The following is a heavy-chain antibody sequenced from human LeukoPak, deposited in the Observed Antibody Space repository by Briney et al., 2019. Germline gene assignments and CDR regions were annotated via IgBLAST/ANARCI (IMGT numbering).Heavy chain of an antibody. CDR2: ISSSGTT. J-gene: IGHJ4*02. Sequence: SETLSLTCTVSDGSIYNYFWSWIRQPPGKGLEWIGYISSSGTTNYNPSLKSRVTISVDPAKNRFSLKLSSVTAADTAVYYCARHGSGYYYFDYWGQGALVTVSS. CDR3: ARHGSGYYYFDY. CDR1: DGSIYNYF. D-gene: IGHD3-22*01. V-gene: IGHV4-59*08.